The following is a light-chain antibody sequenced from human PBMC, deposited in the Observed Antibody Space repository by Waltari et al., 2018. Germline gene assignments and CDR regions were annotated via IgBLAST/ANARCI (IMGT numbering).Light chain of an antibody. CDR3: QHYLRLPVT. J-gene: IGKJ1*01. V-gene: IGKV3-20*01. Sequence: IVLTQSTGTLSLSPGERATVSCRASQRLSRALAWYQQKPGQAPRLLIYGASTRATGIPDRFSGSGSGTDFSLTISRLEPDDFAVYYCQHYLRLPVTFGQGTTVEI. CDR1: QRLSRA. CDR2: GAS.